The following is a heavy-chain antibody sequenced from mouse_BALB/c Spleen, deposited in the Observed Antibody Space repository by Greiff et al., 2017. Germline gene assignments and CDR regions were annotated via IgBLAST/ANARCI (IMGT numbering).Heavy chain of an antibody. J-gene: IGHJ3*01. CDR2: ISSGGST. Sequence: EVQGVESGGGLVKPGGSLKLSCAASGFTFSSYAMSWVRQTPEKRLEWVASISSGGSTYYPDSVKGRFTISRDNARNILYLQISSLRSEDTAMYYCAREGSSPWGQGTLVTVSA. CDR1: GFTFSSYA. CDR3: AREGSSP. D-gene: IGHD1-1*01. V-gene: IGHV5-6-5*01.